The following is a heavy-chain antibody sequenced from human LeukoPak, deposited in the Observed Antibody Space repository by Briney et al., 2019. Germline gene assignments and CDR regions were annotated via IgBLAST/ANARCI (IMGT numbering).Heavy chain of an antibody. CDR2: MNPNSGNT. D-gene: IGHD6-13*01. J-gene: IGHJ4*02. V-gene: IGHV1-8*01. CDR1: GYTFTSYD. Sequence: RASVKVSCKASGYTFTSYDINWVRQATGQGLEWMGWMNPNSGNTGYAQKFQGRVTMTRNTSISTAYMELSNLRSEDTAVYYCARELLAAANSGYWGQGTLVTVSS. CDR3: ARELLAAANSGY.